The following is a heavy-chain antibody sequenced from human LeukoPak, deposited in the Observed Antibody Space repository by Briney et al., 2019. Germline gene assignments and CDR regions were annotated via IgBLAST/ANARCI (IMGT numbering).Heavy chain of an antibody. CDR1: GDSISPHY. CDR3: ARDKQPGDY. D-gene: IGHD1-1*01. Sequence: SETLSLTCTVSGDSISPHYWGWIRQPPGKGLEWIGYIYYSGDTTYNPSLKSRVTMSVDTSKNHFSLKLSSVTAADTAVYYCARDKQPGDYWGQGALVTVSS. CDR2: IYYSGDT. V-gene: IGHV4-59*11. J-gene: IGHJ4*02.